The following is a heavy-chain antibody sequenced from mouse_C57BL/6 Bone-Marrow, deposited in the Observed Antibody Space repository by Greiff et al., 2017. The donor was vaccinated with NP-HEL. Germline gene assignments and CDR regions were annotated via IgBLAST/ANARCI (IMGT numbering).Heavy chain of an antibody. CDR1: GYTFTSYC. J-gene: IGHJ4*01. CDR2: INPSNGGT. V-gene: IGHV1-53*01. Sequence: QVQLQQSGTELVKPGASVKLSCKASGYTFTSYCMHWVKQRPGQGLEWIGNINPSNGGTNYNEKFKSKATLTVDKSSSTAYMQLSSLTSEDSAVYYCAIYGYPYAMDYWGQGTAVTVSS. D-gene: IGHD2-2*01. CDR3: AIYGYPYAMDY.